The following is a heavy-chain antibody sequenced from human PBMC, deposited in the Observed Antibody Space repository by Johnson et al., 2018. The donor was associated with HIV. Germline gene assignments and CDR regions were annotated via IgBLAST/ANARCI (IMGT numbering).Heavy chain of an antibody. J-gene: IGHJ3*02. CDR1: GFTFSSYA. CDR3: TRRRGLIYLQDAFDI. CDR2: ISGSGGRT. Sequence: VQLVESGGGLVQPGGSLRLSCAASGFTFSSYAMSWVRQAPGKGLEWISAISGSGGRTYYADSVKGRFTISRDNSKNTLYLQMNSLRAEDTAVYYCTRRRGLIYLQDAFDIWGQGTMVTVSS. D-gene: IGHD3-10*01. V-gene: IGHV3-23*04.